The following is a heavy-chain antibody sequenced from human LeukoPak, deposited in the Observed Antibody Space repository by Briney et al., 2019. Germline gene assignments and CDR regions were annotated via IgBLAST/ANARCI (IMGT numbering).Heavy chain of an antibody. V-gene: IGHV4-59*01. Sequence: SETLSLTCTVSGGSISSYYWSWIRQPPGKGLEWIGYIYYSGSINYNPSLKSRVTISVDTSKNQFSLKLSSVTAADTAVYYCARGEGDILTGYDLYYYYYMDVWGKGTTVTVSS. D-gene: IGHD3-9*01. J-gene: IGHJ6*03. CDR3: ARGEGDILTGYDLYYYYYMDV. CDR1: GGSISSYY. CDR2: IYYSGSI.